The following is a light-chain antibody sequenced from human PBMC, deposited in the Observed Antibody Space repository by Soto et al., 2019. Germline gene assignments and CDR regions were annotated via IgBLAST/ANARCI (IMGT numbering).Light chain of an antibody. CDR1: QSVSSSY. CDR3: QQYGSSPVT. CDR2: GAS. V-gene: IGKV3-20*01. Sequence: EIVLTQSPGTLSLSPGERATLSCRASQSVSSSYLAWYQQKPGQAPRLLIYGASSRATGIPDRFSGSGSGTDSTLTISRREPEDFAVYYCQQYGSSPVTFGQGTKVEIK. J-gene: IGKJ1*01.